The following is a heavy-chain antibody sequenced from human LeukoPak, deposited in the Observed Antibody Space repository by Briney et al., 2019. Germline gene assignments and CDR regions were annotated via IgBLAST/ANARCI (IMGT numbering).Heavy chain of an antibody. V-gene: IGHV3-53*05. J-gene: IGHJ6*02. CDR3: ASVYYYDSSGYYGDYYYYGMDV. CDR1: GFTVSSNY. Sequence: GGSLRLSCAASGFTVSSNYMSWVRQAPGKGLEWVSVIYSGGSTYYADSVKGRFTISRDNSKNTLYLQMNSLRAEDTAVYYCASVYYYDSSGYYGDYYYYGMDVRGQGTTVTVSS. CDR2: IYSGGST. D-gene: IGHD3-22*01.